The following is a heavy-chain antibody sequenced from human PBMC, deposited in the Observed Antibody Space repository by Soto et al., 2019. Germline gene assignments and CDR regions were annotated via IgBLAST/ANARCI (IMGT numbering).Heavy chain of an antibody. CDR2: INHSGSS. D-gene: IGHD3-16*01. J-gene: IGHJ4*02. Sequence: QVQLQQWGAGLLKPSETLSLTCAVYSGSFSGYYWSWIRQPPAKGLEWIGEINHSGSSNYNPSLKSRVTMSVDTSKNQFSLKLTSVTAADTAVYYCARANTDYHPLLDWWGQGTRVTVSS. CDR1: SGSFSGYY. CDR3: ARANTDYHPLLDW. V-gene: IGHV4-34*01.